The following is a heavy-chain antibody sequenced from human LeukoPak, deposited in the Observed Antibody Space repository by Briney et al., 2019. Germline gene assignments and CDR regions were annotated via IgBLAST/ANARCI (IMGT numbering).Heavy chain of an antibody. V-gene: IGHV3-30*04. D-gene: IGHD3-22*01. J-gene: IGHJ3*02. Sequence: PGRSLRLSCAASGFTFSSYAMHWVRQAPGKGLEWVAVISYDGSNKYYADSVKGRFTISRDNSKNTLYLQMNSLRAEDTAVYYCASLFPGYYDSSGYFRAFDIWGQGTMVTVSS. CDR3: ASLFPGYYDSSGYFRAFDI. CDR2: ISYDGSNK. CDR1: GFTFSSYA.